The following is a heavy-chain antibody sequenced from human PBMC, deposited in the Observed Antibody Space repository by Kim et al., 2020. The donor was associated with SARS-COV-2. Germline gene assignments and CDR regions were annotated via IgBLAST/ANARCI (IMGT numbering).Heavy chain of an antibody. V-gene: IGHV3-21*01. D-gene: IGHD3-9*01. CDR2: ITSSSSYI. CDR1: GFTFSSYS. J-gene: IGHJ4*02. CDR3: VRDRSDILTGYSH. Sequence: GGSLRLSCTASGFTFSSYSMNWVRQAPGKGLEWVSSITSSSSYIYYADSVRGRFTISRVNAKNSLYLQMNSLRAEDTAVYYCVRDRSDILTGYSHWGQGTLVTVSS.